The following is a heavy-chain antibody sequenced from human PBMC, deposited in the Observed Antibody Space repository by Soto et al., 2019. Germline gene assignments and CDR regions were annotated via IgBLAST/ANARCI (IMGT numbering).Heavy chain of an antibody. CDR3: ARQDYYGMDV. Sequence: SETLSLTCTVSGGSISSYYWSWIRQPPGKGLEWIGYIYYSGSTNYNPSLKSRVTISVDTSKNQFSLKLSSVTAADTAVYYCARQDYYGMDVWGQGTTVTVSS. CDR2: IYYSGST. J-gene: IGHJ6*02. V-gene: IGHV4-59*01. CDR1: GGSISSYY.